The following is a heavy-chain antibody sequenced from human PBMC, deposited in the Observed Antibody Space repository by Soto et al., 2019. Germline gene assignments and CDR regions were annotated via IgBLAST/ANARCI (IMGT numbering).Heavy chain of an antibody. Sequence: GXFQGPPCAVLGIHFRNHGSHRVRPDDGKGLEWVAVISYDGSNKYYADSVKGRFTISRDNSNNSLYPQMDNLRAEDTAVDYCASKQVIGYYYGLDVWGQGTTVTGS. CDR2: ISYDGSNK. CDR3: ASKQVIGYYYGLDV. V-gene: IGHV3-30*03. J-gene: IGHJ6*02. D-gene: IGHD2-15*01. CDR1: GIHFRNHG.